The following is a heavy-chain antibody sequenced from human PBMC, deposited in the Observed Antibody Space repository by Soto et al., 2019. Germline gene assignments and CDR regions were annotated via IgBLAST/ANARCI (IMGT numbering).Heavy chain of an antibody. CDR2: IYYSGST. CDR3: AATGGDAFDI. V-gene: IGHV4-59*01. CDR1: GGSISSYY. J-gene: IGHJ3*02. D-gene: IGHD3-10*01. Sequence: SETLSLTCTVSGGSISSYYWSWIRQPPGKGLEWIGYIYYSGSTNYNPSLKSRVTISVDTSKNQFSLKLSFVTAADTAVYYCAATGGDAFDIWGQGTMVTVSS.